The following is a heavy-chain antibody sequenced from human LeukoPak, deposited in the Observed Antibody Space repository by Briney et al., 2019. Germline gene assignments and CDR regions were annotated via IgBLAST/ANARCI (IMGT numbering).Heavy chain of an antibody. D-gene: IGHD1-26*01. Sequence: GGSLRLSCAASGFTFSSYWMSWVRQAPGKGREWVANIKQDGSEKYYVDSVKGRFTISRDNAKNSLYLQMNSLRAEDTAVYYCARVRLRGGSYRMNFDYWGQGTLVTVSS. CDR2: IKQDGSEK. CDR3: ARVRLRGGSYRMNFDY. CDR1: GFTFSSYW. V-gene: IGHV3-7*01. J-gene: IGHJ4*02.